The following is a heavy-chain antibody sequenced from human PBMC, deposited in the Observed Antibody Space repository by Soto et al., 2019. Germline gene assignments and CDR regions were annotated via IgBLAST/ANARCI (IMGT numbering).Heavy chain of an antibody. CDR1: GGSFSGYY. CDR3: ARALPVSRYCSSIDCPRSGMDV. Sequence: PSETLSLTCAVYGGSFSGYYWSWVRQPPGKGLEWIAEINHSGSTNYNPSRKSRVTIAVDTSKNYFSLKLCVVTAADTAVYYCARALPVSRYCSSIDCPRSGMDVWGQGTTVTVSS. D-gene: IGHD2-2*01. CDR2: INHSGST. V-gene: IGHV4-34*01. J-gene: IGHJ6*02.